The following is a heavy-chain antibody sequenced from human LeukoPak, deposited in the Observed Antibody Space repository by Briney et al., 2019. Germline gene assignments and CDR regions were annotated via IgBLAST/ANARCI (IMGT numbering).Heavy chain of an antibody. D-gene: IGHD6-19*01. CDR3: AGSSGWYFYFDY. CDR1: GFTFSNYG. J-gene: IGHJ4*02. CDR2: IWYDGSNK. V-gene: IGHV3-33*01. Sequence: GGSLRLSCAASGFTFSNYGMHWVRQAPGKGLEWVAIIWYDGSNKYYADSVKGRFTISRDNSKNTLYLQLSSLRAEDTAVYYCAGSSGWYFYFDYWGQGTLVTVSS.